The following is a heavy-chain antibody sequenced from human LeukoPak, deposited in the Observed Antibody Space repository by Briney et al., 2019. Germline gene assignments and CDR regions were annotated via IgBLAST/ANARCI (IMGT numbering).Heavy chain of an antibody. J-gene: IGHJ4*02. CDR2: IYYSGST. CDR3: ARRVSSYYFDS. D-gene: IGHD6-13*01. V-gene: IGHV4-59*01. CDR1: GGSISSYY. Sequence: SETLSLTCTVSGGSISSYYWSWIRQPPGKGLEWIGYIYYSGSTNYNPSLKSRVTMSVDRSNNQFSLKLSSVTAADTAVYYCARRVSSYYFDSWGQGTLVTVSS.